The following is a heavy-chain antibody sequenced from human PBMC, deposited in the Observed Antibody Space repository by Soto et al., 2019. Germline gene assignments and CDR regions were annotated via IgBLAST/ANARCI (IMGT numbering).Heavy chain of an antibody. CDR2: ISSSSSYT. CDR3: ARVFDSSGYYYSTRWYYFDY. CDR1: GFTFSDYY. V-gene: IGHV3-11*06. Sequence: GGSLRLSCAASGFTFSDYYMSWIRQAPGKGLEWVSYISSSSSYTNYADSVKGRFTISRDNAKNSLYLQMNSLRAEDTAVYYCARVFDSSGYYYSTRWYYFDYWGQGTLVTVSS. J-gene: IGHJ4*02. D-gene: IGHD3-22*01.